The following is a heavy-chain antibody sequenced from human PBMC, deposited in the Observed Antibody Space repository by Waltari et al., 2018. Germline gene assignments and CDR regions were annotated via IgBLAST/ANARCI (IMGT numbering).Heavy chain of an antibody. Sequence: VQLQESGPGLVKPSETLSLSCDVSGDSITSPFWSWIRQAPGKGLEGIGYMYFSGTHNYNPSLKSRVTISIDTSKNHFSLNLRSVTAADTAIYYCARLPRGSVIIGAFDIWGQGTQVTVSS. CDR1: GDSITSPF. D-gene: IGHD3-22*01. CDR3: ARLPRGSVIIGAFDI. J-gene: IGHJ3*02. CDR2: MYFSGTH. V-gene: IGHV4-59*11.